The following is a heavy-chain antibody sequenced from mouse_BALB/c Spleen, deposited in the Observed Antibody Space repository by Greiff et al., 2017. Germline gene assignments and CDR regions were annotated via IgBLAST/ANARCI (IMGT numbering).Heavy chain of an antibody. Sequence: QVQLKESGAELARPGASVKMSCKASGYTFTSYTLHWVKQRPGQGLEWIGYINPSSGYTNYNQKFKDKATLTADKSSSTAYMQLSSLTSEDSAVYYCARKYYGNYFDYWGQGTTLTVSS. J-gene: IGHJ2*01. CDR3: ARKYYGNYFDY. CDR1: GYTFTSYT. V-gene: IGHV1-4*01. CDR2: INPSSGYT. D-gene: IGHD2-1*01.